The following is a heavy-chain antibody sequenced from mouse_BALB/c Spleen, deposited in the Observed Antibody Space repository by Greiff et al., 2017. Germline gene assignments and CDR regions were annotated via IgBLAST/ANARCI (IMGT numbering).Heavy chain of an antibody. CDR2: ISTYYGDA. D-gene: IGHD1-1*01. Sequence: VQLVESGAELVRPGVSVKISCKGSGYTFTDYAMHWVKQSHAKSLEWIGVISTYYGDASYNQKFKGKATMTVDKSSSTAYMELARLTSEDSAIYYCARAGSNYAMDYWGQGTSVTVSS. CDR3: ARAGSNYAMDY. CDR1: GYTFTDYA. J-gene: IGHJ4*01. V-gene: IGHV1S137*01.